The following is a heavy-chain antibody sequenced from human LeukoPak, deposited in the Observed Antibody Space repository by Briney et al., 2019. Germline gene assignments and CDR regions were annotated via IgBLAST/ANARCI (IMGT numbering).Heavy chain of an antibody. CDR2: MNPNSGNT. J-gene: IGHJ6*02. V-gene: IGHV1-8*01. CDR1: GYTFTSYD. D-gene: IGHD2-2*01. Sequence: ASVKVSCKASGYTFTSYDINWVRQATGQGLEGMGWMNPNSGNTGYAQKFQGRVTMTRNTSISTAYMELSSLRSEDTAVYYCARTIVVPAALYYYYYGMDVWGQGTTVTVSS. CDR3: ARTIVVPAALYYYYYGMDV.